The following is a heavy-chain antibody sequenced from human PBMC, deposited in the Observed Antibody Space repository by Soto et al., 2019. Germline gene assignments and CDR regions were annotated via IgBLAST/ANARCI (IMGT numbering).Heavy chain of an antibody. CDR3: ANTFWSGYSSHY. V-gene: IGHV3-30*18. CDR1: GVTFSSYG. J-gene: IGHJ4*02. Sequence: GVPLRVSCAASGVTFSSYGMHWARQAPGKGLEWVAVISYDGSNKYYADSVKGRFTISRDNSKNTLYLQMNSLRAEDTAVYYCANTFWSGYSSHYWGQGTLVTVSS. D-gene: IGHD3-3*01. CDR2: ISYDGSNK.